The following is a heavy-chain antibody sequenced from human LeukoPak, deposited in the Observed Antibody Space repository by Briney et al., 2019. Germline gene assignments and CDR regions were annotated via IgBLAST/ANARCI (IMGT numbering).Heavy chain of an antibody. D-gene: IGHD3-22*01. CDR1: GGSISSSSYY. Sequence: SETLSLTCTVSGGSISSSSYYWGWIRQPPGKGLEWIGTIYYSGNTYYNPSLKSRVTTSVDTSKNQFSLKLSSVAAADTAVYYCARPYYYDSSIYDAFDPWGQGTLVIVS. CDR3: ARPYYYDSSIYDAFDP. V-gene: IGHV4-39*01. CDR2: IYYSGNT. J-gene: IGHJ5*02.